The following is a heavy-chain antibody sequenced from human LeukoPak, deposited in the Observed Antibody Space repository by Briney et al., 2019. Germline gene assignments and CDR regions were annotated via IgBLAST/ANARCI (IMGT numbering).Heavy chain of an antibody. D-gene: IGHD4-11*01. V-gene: IGHV3-7*01. CDR3: TRGLQSAY. CDR1: GFTFSSYS. Sequence: GGSLRLSCAASGFTFSSYSMNWVRQAPGKGLEWVANIKQDGSEKDYVDSVKGRFTISRDNAKNSLYLQMSTLGAEDTAVYYCTRGLQSAYWGQGTLVTVSS. CDR2: IKQDGSEK. J-gene: IGHJ4*02.